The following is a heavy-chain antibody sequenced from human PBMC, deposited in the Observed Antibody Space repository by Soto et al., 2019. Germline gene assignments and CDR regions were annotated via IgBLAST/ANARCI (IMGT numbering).Heavy chain of an antibody. Sequence: SETLSLTCAVYGGSFSGYYWSWIRQPPGKGLEWIGEINHSGSTNYNPSLKSRVTISVDTSKNQFSLKLSSVTAADTAVYYCARGRKAYYGSGSRLMGYFDYWGQGTLVTVSS. D-gene: IGHD3-10*01. CDR1: GGSFSGYY. V-gene: IGHV4-34*01. CDR2: INHSGST. J-gene: IGHJ4*02. CDR3: ARGRKAYYGSGSRLMGYFDY.